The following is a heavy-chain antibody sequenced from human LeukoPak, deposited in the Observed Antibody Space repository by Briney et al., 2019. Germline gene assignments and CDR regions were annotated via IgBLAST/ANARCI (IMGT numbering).Heavy chain of an antibody. V-gene: IGHV1-2*04. CDR1: GYTFTGYY. J-gene: IGHJ5*02. Sequence: ASVKVSCKASGYTFTGYYMHWVRQAPGQGLEWMGWINPNSGGTNYAQKFQGWATTTRDTSISTAYMELSRLRSDDTAVYYCARGAPSIAVAGTIWFDPWGQGTLVTVSS. CDR2: INPNSGGT. CDR3: ARGAPSIAVAGTIWFDP. D-gene: IGHD6-19*01.